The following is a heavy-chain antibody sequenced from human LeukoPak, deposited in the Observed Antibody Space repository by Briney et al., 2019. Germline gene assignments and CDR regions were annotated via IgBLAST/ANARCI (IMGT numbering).Heavy chain of an antibody. V-gene: IGHV4-30-4*01. CDR2: IYYSGST. CDR3: ARVSQIVGP. Sequence: PSETLSLTCTISGGSISSGDYSWGWFSQPPGKGLEWIGYIYYSGSTYYNPSLKSRVTISVDTSKNQFALKLSSVTAADTAVYYCARVSQIVGPWGQGTLVTVSS. D-gene: IGHD3-22*01. J-gene: IGHJ5*02. CDR1: GGSISSGDYS.